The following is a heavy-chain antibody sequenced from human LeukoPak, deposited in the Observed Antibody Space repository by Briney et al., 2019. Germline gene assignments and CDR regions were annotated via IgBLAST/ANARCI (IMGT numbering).Heavy chain of an antibody. Sequence: GGSLRLPCAASGFTFSSYAMSWVRQAPGKGLEWVSSISSSSSYIYYADSVKGRFTISRDNAKNSLYLQMNSLRAEDTAVYYCARERWGATNHFDYWGQGTLVTVSS. J-gene: IGHJ4*02. D-gene: IGHD1-26*01. V-gene: IGHV3-21*01. CDR3: ARERWGATNHFDY. CDR2: ISSSSSYI. CDR1: GFTFSSYA.